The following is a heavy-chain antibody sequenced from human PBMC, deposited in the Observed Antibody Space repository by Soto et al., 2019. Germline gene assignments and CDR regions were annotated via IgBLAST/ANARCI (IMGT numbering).Heavy chain of an antibody. CDR2: IWYDGSNK. CDR1: GFTFSSYG. Sequence: QVQLVESGGGVVQPGRSLRLSCAASGFTFSSYGMHWVRQAPGKGLEWVAVIWYDGSNKYYADSVKGRFTISRDNSKNTLYLQMNSLRAEDTAVYYCARDGSGSFGFDYWGQGTLVTVSS. D-gene: IGHD3-10*01. J-gene: IGHJ4*02. V-gene: IGHV3-33*01. CDR3: ARDGSGSFGFDY.